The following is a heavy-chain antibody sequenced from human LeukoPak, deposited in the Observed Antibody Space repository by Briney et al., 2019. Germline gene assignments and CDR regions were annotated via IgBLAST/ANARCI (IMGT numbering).Heavy chain of an antibody. CDR2: ISAYNGNT. CDR1: GGTFSSYA. Sequence: GASVKVSCKASGGTFSSYAISWVRQAPGQGLEWMGGISAYNGNTNYAQKLQGRVTMTTDTSTSTAYMELRSLRSDDTAVYYCARDLSMVRGVNYYYYYMDVWGKGTTVTVSS. V-gene: IGHV1-18*01. CDR3: ARDLSMVRGVNYYYYYMDV. D-gene: IGHD3-10*01. J-gene: IGHJ6*03.